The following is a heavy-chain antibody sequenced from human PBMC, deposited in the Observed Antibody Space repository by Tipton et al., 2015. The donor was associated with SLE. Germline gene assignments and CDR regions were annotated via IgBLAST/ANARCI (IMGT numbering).Heavy chain of an antibody. CDR3: ARDHRNDDYVRWSFDV. Sequence: TLSLTCTVSGDSISSGGYYWSWLRQHPGNGLEWIGYIYYNGNTYYNPSLKSRLAISKDTPKNQFSINLSSVTAADTAVYYCARDHRNDDYVRWSFDVWGRGTLATVSS. D-gene: IGHD4-17*01. J-gene: IGHJ2*01. CDR2: IYYNGNT. V-gene: IGHV4-31*03. CDR1: GDSISSGGYY.